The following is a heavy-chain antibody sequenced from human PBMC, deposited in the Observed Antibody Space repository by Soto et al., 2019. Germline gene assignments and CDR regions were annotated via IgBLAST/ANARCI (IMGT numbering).Heavy chain of an antibody. Sequence: GGSLRLSCAASGFTFSSYAMSWVRQAPGKGLEWVSAISGSGGSTYYADSVKGRFTISRDNSKNTLYLQMNSLRAEDTAVYYCAKDAYYYGSGSYQYYFDDWGQGTLVTVSS. J-gene: IGHJ4*02. CDR3: AKDAYYYGSGSYQYYFDD. CDR1: GFTFSSYA. D-gene: IGHD3-10*01. CDR2: ISGSGGST. V-gene: IGHV3-23*01.